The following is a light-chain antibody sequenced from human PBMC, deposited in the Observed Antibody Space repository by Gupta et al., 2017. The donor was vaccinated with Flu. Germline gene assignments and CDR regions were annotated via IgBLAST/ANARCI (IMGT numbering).Light chain of an antibody. CDR2: GAS. CDR1: QSVSSRY. V-gene: IGKV3-20*01. J-gene: IGKJ4*01. CDR3: QQYGRT. Sequence: EIVLTQSPGPLSLSPGERATLSCRASQSVSSRYLAWYQQQPGQAPRLLIYGASSRATGIPDRCSGSGSGTDFTLTISRLEPEDFAVYYCQQYGRTFGGGTKVEIK.